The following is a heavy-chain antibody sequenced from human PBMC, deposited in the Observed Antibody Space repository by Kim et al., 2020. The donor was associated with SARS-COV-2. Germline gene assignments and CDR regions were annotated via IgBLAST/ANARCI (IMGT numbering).Heavy chain of an antibody. D-gene: IGHD3-3*01. V-gene: IGHV1-69*01. Sequence: AQKFQGRGTITADESTSTAYMELSSLRSEDTAVYYCARGGEWLLNGMDVWGQGTTVTVSS. CDR3: ARGGEWLLNGMDV. J-gene: IGHJ6*02.